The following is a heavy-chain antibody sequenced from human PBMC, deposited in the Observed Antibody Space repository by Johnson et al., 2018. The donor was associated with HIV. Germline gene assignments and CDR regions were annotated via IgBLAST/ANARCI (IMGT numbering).Heavy chain of an antibody. CDR1: GFTFSNAW. CDR3: TTVYCSSTSCYSYAFDI. J-gene: IGHJ3*02. V-gene: IGHV3-15*01. Sequence: EMQLVESGGGVVQPGRSLRLSCVASGFTFSNAWMSWVRQAPGKGLEWVGRIKSKTDGGTTDYAAPVKGRFTISRDDSKNTLYLQMNSLKMEDTAVYYCTTVYCSSTSCYSYAFDIWGQGTMVTVSS. CDR2: IKSKTDGGTT. D-gene: IGHD2-2*01.